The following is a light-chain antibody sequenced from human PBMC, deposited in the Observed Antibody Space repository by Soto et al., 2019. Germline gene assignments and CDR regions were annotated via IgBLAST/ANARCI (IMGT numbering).Light chain of an antibody. J-gene: IGLJ3*02. V-gene: IGLV1-36*01. CDR2: YDD. Sequence: QSVLTQPPSVSDAPRQRVTISCSGSSSNIGSNAVKWYQQLPGKAPKLLIYYDDLLPSGVSDRFSGSKSGTSASLAISGLQSEDEADYYCAAWDDSLNGWVFGGGTKVTVL. CDR1: SSNIGSNA. CDR3: AAWDDSLNGWV.